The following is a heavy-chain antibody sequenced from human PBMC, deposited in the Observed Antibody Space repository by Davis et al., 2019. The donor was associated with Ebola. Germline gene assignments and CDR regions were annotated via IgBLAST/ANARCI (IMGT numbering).Heavy chain of an antibody. J-gene: IGHJ2*01. D-gene: IGHD1-1*01. Sequence: PSETLSLTCAVYRGSFSGYYWSWIRQPPGKGLEWIGEINHSGSTNYNPSLKSRVTISVDTSKNQFSLKLSSVTAADTAVYYCARGLLEIYWYFDLWGRGTLVTVSS. V-gene: IGHV4-34*01. CDR2: INHSGST. CDR1: RGSFSGYY. CDR3: ARGLLEIYWYFDL.